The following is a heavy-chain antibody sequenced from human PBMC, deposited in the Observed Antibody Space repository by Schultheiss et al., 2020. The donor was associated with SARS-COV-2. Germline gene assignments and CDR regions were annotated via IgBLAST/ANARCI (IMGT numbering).Heavy chain of an antibody. CDR2: IDWDDDK. J-gene: IGHJ3*02. CDR3: ARIAGYSYSGNAFDI. CDR1: GFSLSTSGVG. Sequence: SGPTLVKPTQTLTLTCTFSGFSLSTSGVGVGWIRQPPGKALEWLALIDWDDDKRYSKSLKTRLTISKDTSKNQVVLTMTNMDPVDTATYYCARIAGYSYSGNAFDIWGQGTMVTVSS. D-gene: IGHD5-18*01. V-gene: IGHV2-70*01.